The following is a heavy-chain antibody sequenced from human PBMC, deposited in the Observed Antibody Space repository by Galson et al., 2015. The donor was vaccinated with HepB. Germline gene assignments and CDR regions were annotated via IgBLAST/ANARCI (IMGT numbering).Heavy chain of an antibody. CDR3: AREAQYYYYGMDV. CDR2: ISSSSSYI. J-gene: IGHJ6*02. Sequence: SLRLSCAASGFTFSSYSMNWVRQAPGKGLEWVSSISSSSSYIYYADSVKGRFTISRDNAKNSLYLQMNSLRAEDTAVYYCAREAQYYYYGMDVWGQGTTVTVSS. V-gene: IGHV3-21*01. CDR1: GFTFSSYS.